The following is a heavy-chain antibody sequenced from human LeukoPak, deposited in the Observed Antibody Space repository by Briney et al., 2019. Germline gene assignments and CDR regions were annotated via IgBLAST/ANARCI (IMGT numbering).Heavy chain of an antibody. CDR1: GYTFTDYD. V-gene: IGHV1-18*01. CDR3: ARNGRVRRVVKDLFEY. J-gene: IGHJ4*02. CDR2: VSPYNGNT. D-gene: IGHD3-10*01. Sequence: RASVKVSCKTSGYTFTDYDITWVRQAPGQGLECMGRVSPYNGNTYYSQRFQDRVTITKDTSTGTAYMDLRNLRTDDTAMYYCARNGRVRRVVKDLFEYWGQGTLVAVSS.